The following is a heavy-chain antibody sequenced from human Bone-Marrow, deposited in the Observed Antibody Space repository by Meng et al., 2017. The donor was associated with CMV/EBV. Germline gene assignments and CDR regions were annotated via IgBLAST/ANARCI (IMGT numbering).Heavy chain of an antibody. J-gene: IGHJ6*02. CDR2: IIPIFGTA. D-gene: IGHD3-22*01. Sequence: SVKVSCKASGGTFSSYAISWVRQAPGQGLEWMGGIIPIFGTANYAQKFQGRVTITTDESTSTAYMELSSLRSEDTAVYYCAGEVSDSRGYYYIMWGHGTTVTVSS. CDR1: GGTFSSYA. CDR3: AGEVSDSRGYYYIM. V-gene: IGHV1-69*05.